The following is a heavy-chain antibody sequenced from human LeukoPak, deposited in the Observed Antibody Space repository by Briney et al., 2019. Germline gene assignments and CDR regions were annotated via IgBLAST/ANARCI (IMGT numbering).Heavy chain of an antibody. J-gene: IGHJ4*02. Sequence: PGGSLRLSCAASGFTFSTYGMHWVRQAPGKGLEWVAVISYDGSNKYYADSVKGRFTISRDNSKNTLYLQMNSLRAEDTAVYYCARVSCSSTSCYFDYWGQGTLVTVSS. CDR1: GFTFSTYG. CDR3: ARVSCSSTSCYFDY. V-gene: IGHV3-30*03. CDR2: ISYDGSNK. D-gene: IGHD2-2*01.